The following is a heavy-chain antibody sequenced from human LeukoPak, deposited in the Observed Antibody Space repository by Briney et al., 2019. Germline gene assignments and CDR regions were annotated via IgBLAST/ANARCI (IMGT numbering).Heavy chain of an antibody. CDR2: IPASGPKT. V-gene: IGHV3-23*01. J-gene: IGHJ4*02. Sequence: GGSLRLSCAASGFTFSSSAMGWVRRAPQKGLEWVSAIPASGPKTYYTGSVKGRFTVSRDNSKDALYLQMSSLRAEDTAVYYCAKRGAYYFDEWGQGTLVTVSS. CDR3: AKRGAYYFDE. D-gene: IGHD3-10*01. CDR1: GFTFSSSA.